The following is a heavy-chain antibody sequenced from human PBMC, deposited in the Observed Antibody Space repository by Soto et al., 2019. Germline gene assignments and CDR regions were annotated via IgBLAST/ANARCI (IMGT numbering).Heavy chain of an antibody. CDR1: GYTFTNHG. D-gene: IGHD2-2*01. CDR2: VSAYNGDT. J-gene: IGHJ5*02. Sequence: ASVKVSCKASGYTFTNHGITWVRRAPGQGVEWMGWVSAYNGDTNYAQKFQGRVTMTTDTSTSTAYMELRTLTSDDTAFYYCPRDPSNTSRSLIWFDPWGQGTLVTVSS. CDR3: PRDPSNTSRSLIWFDP. V-gene: IGHV1-18*04.